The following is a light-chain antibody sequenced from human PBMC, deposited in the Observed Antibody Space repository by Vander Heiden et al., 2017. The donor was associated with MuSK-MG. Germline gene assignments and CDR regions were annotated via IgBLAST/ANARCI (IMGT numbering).Light chain of an antibody. CDR1: SNDIGRYDY. J-gene: IGLJ1*01. CDR3: SSYSSSSTPYV. Sequence: QSALTQPASVSGSPGQSITISCFGISNDIGRYDYVSWYQQHPGKAPKLLIYEVTHRPSGISNRFSGSKSGNTASLTISGLQPEDEADYYCSSYSSSSTPYVFGGGTKVTVL. CDR2: EVT. V-gene: IGLV2-14*03.